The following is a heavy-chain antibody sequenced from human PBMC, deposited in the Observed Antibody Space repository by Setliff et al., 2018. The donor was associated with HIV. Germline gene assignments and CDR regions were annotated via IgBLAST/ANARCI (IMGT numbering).Heavy chain of an antibody. D-gene: IGHD2-15*01. Sequence: PSETLSLTCTVSGGSIISGSYYWSWIRQPAGKGLEWIGHIYTSGSTNYNPSLKSRPTISLETSKNQFSLKLKSVIAADTAVYYCAREIRAATIYYYYYMDVWGKGTTVTVSS. J-gene: IGHJ6*03. CDR1: GGSIISGSYY. CDR2: IYTSGST. CDR3: AREIRAATIYYYYYMDV. V-gene: IGHV4-61*09.